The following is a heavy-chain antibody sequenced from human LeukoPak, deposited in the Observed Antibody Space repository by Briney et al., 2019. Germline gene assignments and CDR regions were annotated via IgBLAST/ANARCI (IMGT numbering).Heavy chain of an antibody. Sequence: GGSLRLSCVTSGFFFNSYWMSWVRQAPGKGLEWVALISYDGVNKYYADSVKGRFTISRDNSKNTLYLRMNSLRVEDMALYYCAKLRELVTYYYYYGLDVWGQGTTVTVSS. CDR2: ISYDGVNK. CDR1: GFFFNSYW. CDR3: AKLRELVTYYYYYGLDV. J-gene: IGHJ6*02. V-gene: IGHV3-30*18. D-gene: IGHD1-1*01.